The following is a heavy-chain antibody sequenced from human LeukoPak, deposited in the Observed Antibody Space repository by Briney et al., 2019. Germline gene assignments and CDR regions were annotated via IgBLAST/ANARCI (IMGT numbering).Heavy chain of an antibody. J-gene: IGHJ5*02. CDR3: ARDSRYFDWLGSP. V-gene: IGHV4-4*07. CDR2: IYTSGST. CDR1: GGSISSYY. Sequence: SETLSLTCNVSGGSISSYYWSWIRQPAGKGLEWIGRIYTSGSTNYNPSLKSRVTMSVDTSKNQFPLKLSSVTAADTAVYYCARDSRYFDWLGSPWGQGTLVTVSS. D-gene: IGHD3-9*01.